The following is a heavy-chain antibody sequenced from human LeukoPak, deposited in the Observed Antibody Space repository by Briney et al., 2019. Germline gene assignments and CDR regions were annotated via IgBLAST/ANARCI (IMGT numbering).Heavy chain of an antibody. Sequence: SETLSLTCAVYGGSFSGYYWSWIRQPPGKGLEWIGEINHSGSTNYNPSLKSRVTISVDTSKNQFSLKLSSVTAADTAVYYCARGPYSSSWYRWAWWFDPWGQGTLVTVSS. CDR2: INHSGST. J-gene: IGHJ5*02. V-gene: IGHV4-34*01. CDR1: GGSFSGYY. CDR3: ARGPYSSSWYRWAWWFDP. D-gene: IGHD6-13*01.